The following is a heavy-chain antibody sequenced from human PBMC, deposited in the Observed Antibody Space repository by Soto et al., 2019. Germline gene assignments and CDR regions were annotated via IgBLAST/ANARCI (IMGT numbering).Heavy chain of an antibody. Sequence: QVQLQESGPGLVKPSETLSLTCTVSGGSISSYYWSWIRQPPGKGLEWIGYIYYSGSTNYNPSLMTRVAISVDTSTNHFSLMMSSVTAADTAVDYCARGRPQKGGCCSSTSCYSYYYYYMDVWGKGTTVTVSS. V-gene: IGHV4-59*01. CDR1: GGSISSYY. J-gene: IGHJ6*03. D-gene: IGHD2-2*01. CDR3: ARGRPQKGGCCSSTSCYSYYYYYMDV. CDR2: IYYSGST.